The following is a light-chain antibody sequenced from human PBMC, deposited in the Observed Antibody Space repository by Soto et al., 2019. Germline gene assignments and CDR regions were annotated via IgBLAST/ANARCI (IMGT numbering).Light chain of an antibody. CDR2: DVT. Sequence: QSVLTQPASLSGSPGQSIAISCTGTSSDVGAYNYVFWYQQYPGKAPKLIIYDVTNRPSGVSDRFSGSKSGNTASPTISGLQAEDEADYYCTSYTTSSTYVFGTGTKVTVL. J-gene: IGLJ1*01. V-gene: IGLV2-14*01. CDR1: SSDVGAYNY. CDR3: TSYTTSSTYV.